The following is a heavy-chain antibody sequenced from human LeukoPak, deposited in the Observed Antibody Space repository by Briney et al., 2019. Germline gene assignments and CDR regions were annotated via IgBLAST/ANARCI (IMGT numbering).Heavy chain of an antibody. CDR2: ISPYNSNT. Sequence: ASVKVSCKSSGYTFTTYGISWMRQAPGQRLEWKGWISPYNSNTKYAQKLQGRVTMTTDTSTNTAYMEVRTLRSDDTVVYYCAREAPVAAGSDAFDIWGQGTMVVISS. CDR3: AREAPVAAGSDAFDI. J-gene: IGHJ3*02. V-gene: IGHV1-18*01. CDR1: GYTFTTYG. D-gene: IGHD6-19*01.